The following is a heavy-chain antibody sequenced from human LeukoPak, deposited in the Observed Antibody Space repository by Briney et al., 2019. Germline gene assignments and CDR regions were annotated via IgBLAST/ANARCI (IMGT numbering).Heavy chain of an antibody. D-gene: IGHD2-15*01. Sequence: GGSLRLSCAASGFTFNRYNMNWVRRAPGKGLEWVSSISTSSSYIYYADSVRGRFTISRDNAKNSLYLQMNSLRAEDTALYYCVRDLLVFDSWGQGTLVTVSS. J-gene: IGHJ4*02. CDR1: GFTFNRYN. CDR3: VRDLLVFDS. V-gene: IGHV3-21*04. CDR2: ISTSSSYI.